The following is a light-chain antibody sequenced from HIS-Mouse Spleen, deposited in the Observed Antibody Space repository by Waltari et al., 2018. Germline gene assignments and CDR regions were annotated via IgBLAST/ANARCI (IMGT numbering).Light chain of an antibody. CDR2: EDS. J-gene: IGLJ2*01. CDR1: ALPKKS. CDR3: YSTDSSGNHRV. V-gene: IGLV3-10*01. Sequence: SYELTQPPSVSVSPGQTVRITCSGDALPKKSAYWYQQKSGQAPVLVIYEDSKRPSGIPERFSGSSSGTMATLTISGAQVEDEADYYCYSTDSSGNHRVFGGGTKLTVL.